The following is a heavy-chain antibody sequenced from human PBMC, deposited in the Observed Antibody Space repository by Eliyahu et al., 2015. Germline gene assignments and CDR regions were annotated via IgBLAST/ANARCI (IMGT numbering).Heavy chain of an antibody. Sequence: QVQLVESXGGVVQPGRSLXLSXXXSGFTFSSYAMHWVRQAPGKGLEWVAVISXDGSNKYYADSVKGRFTISRDNSKNTLYLQMNSLRAEDTAVYYCASRGGREDYWGQGTLVTVSS. CDR1: GFTFSSYA. J-gene: IGHJ4*02. D-gene: IGHD3-16*01. CDR2: ISXDGSNK. CDR3: ASRGGREDY. V-gene: IGHV3-30*01.